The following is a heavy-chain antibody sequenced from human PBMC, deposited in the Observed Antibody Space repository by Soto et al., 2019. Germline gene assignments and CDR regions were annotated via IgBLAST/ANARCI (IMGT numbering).Heavy chain of an antibody. Sequence: ASVKVSCKASGYTFTSYGISWVRQAPGQGLEWMGWISAYNGNTNYAQKLQGRVTMTTDTSTSTAYMELRSLRSDDTAVYYCACFWYILTGYGWFDPWGQGTPVPVSS. CDR1: GYTFTSYG. V-gene: IGHV1-18*01. D-gene: IGHD3-9*01. J-gene: IGHJ5*02. CDR2: ISAYNGNT. CDR3: ACFWYILTGYGWFDP.